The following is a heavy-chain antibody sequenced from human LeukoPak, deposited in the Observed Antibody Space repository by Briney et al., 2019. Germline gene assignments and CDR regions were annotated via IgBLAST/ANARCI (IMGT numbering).Heavy chain of an antibody. Sequence: PSETLSLTCTVSGGSISSSSYYWGWIRQPPGKGLEWIGSIYYSGSTYYNPSLKSRVTISVDTSKNQFSLKLSSVTAADTAVYYCARDGSCSGGSCHGNWFDPWGQGTLVTVSS. CDR3: ARDGSCSGGSCHGNWFDP. V-gene: IGHV4-39*07. CDR2: IYYSGST. D-gene: IGHD2-15*01. J-gene: IGHJ5*02. CDR1: GGSISSSSYY.